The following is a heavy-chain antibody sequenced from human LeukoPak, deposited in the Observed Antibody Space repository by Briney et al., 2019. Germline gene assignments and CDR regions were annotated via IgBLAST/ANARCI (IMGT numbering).Heavy chain of an antibody. CDR2: IYYSGST. CDR1: GGSISSYY. J-gene: IGHJ6*02. V-gene: IGHV4-59*01. Sequence: SETLSLTCTVSGGSISSYYWSWIRQPPGKGLEWIGYIYYSGSTNYNPSLKSRVTISVDTSKNQFSLKLSSVTAADTAVYYCARVYDRGCMDVWGQGTTVTVSS. CDR3: ARVYDRGCMDV. D-gene: IGHD3-16*01.